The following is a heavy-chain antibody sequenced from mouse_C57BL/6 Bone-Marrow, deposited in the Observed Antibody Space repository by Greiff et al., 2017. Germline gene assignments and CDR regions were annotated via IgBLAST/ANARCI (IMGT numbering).Heavy chain of an antibody. J-gene: IGHJ3*01. D-gene: IGHD1-1*01. Sequence: VQLQESGAELARPGASVKLSCTASGYTFTSYGISWVKQRTGQGLEWIGEIYPRSGTTYYNEKFKGKATLTADKSSSTAYMELRSLTAEDSAVYFCARADDGAWFAYWGQGTLVTVSA. V-gene: IGHV1-81*01. CDR2: IYPRSGTT. CDR3: ARADDGAWFAY. CDR1: GYTFTSYG.